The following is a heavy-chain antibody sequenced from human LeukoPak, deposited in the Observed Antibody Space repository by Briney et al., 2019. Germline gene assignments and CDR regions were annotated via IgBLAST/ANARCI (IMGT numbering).Heavy chain of an antibody. CDR1: GGTFSSYA. D-gene: IGHD3-16*02. Sequence: GSSVKVPCKASGGTFSSYAISWVRQAPGQGLEWMGRIIPIFGIANYAQKFQGRVTITADKSTSTAYMELSSLRSEDTAVYYCARDLIMITLGGVIGFDYWGQGTLVTVSS. CDR3: ARDLIMITLGGVIGFDY. J-gene: IGHJ4*02. V-gene: IGHV1-69*04. CDR2: IIPIFGIA.